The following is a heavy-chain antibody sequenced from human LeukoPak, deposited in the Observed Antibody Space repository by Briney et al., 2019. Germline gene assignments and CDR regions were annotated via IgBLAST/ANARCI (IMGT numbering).Heavy chain of an antibody. CDR3: AGGNIVSTITEVDY. CDR2: IPYDGSNK. CDR1: GFTFSSYA. Sequence: GRSLRLFCAASGFTFSSYAKHWARHAPGKGLEWVTVIPYDGSNKYYADSVKGRFTISRDNSKNTLYLQMNSLRSEDTAVYYCAGGNIVSTITEVDYWGQGTLVTVSS. J-gene: IGHJ4*02. D-gene: IGHD5/OR15-5a*01. V-gene: IGHV3-30*04.